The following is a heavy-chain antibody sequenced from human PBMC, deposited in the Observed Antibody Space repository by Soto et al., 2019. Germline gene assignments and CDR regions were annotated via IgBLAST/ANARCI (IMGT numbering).Heavy chain of an antibody. CDR2: IIPIFGPA. CDR3: ARAFESGGFYYGMDV. CDR1: GGTFSNYA. Sequence: QVQLVQSGAEVKKPGSSVKVSCKASGGTFSNYAFTWVRQAPGQGLERVGGIIPIFGPANYAQNFQGRVTITADIFASTIYMELSSLRSEDTAVYYCARAFESGGFYYGMDVW. J-gene: IGHJ6*01. V-gene: IGHV1-69*14. D-gene: IGHD3-10*01.